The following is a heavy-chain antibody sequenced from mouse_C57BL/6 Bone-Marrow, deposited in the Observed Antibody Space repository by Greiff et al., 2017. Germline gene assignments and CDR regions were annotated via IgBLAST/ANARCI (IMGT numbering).Heavy chain of an antibody. V-gene: IGHV5-9-1*02. D-gene: IGHD1-1*01. CDR1: GFTFSSYA. J-gene: IGHJ4*01. CDR3: TRGGYGSSPHYYARDY. CDR2: ISSGGDYI. Sequence: DVKLVESGEGLVKPGGSLKLSCAASGFTFSSYAMSWVRQTPEKRLEWVAYISSGGDYIYYADTVKGRFTISRDNARNTLYLQMSSLKSEDTAMXYCTRGGYGSSPHYYARDYWGQGTSVTVSS.